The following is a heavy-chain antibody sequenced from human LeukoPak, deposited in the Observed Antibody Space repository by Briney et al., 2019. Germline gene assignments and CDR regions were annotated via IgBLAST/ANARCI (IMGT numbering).Heavy chain of an antibody. CDR1: GFTFDDYA. CDR3: AKDTMVRGVYYFDY. CDR2: ISWNSGSI. D-gene: IGHD3-10*01. J-gene: IGHJ4*02. V-gene: IGHV3-9*01. Sequence: PGGSLRLSCAASGFTFDDYAMHWVRQAPGKGLEWVSGISWNSGSIGYADSVKGRFTISRDNAKNSLYLQMNSLRAEDTALYYCAKDTMVRGVYYFDYWGQGTLVTVSS.